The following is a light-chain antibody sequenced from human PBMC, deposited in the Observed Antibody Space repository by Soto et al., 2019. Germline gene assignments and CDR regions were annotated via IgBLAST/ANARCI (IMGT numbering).Light chain of an antibody. CDR2: LNSDGSH. CDR3: ETWDSNTWV. V-gene: IGLV4-60*03. Sequence: QLVLTQSSSASASLGSSVKLTCTLSSGHSNFIIAWHQQHPGKAPRFLMKLNSDGSHSKGGEIPDRFSGSSSGAERYLTISSLQSEDEADYYCETWDSNTWVFGGGTKLTVL. J-gene: IGLJ3*02. CDR1: SGHSNFI.